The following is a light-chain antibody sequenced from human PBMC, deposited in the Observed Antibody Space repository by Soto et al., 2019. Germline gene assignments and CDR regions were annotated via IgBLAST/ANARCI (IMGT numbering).Light chain of an antibody. V-gene: IGLV2-14*01. Sequence: QSALTQPASVSGSPGQSITISCTGTSSDVGGYNYVYWYQQYPGKAPKLIIYEVSNRPSEISNRFSGSKSGNTASLTISGLQAEDEADYYCSSYTSGSTYVFGTGTKLTVL. J-gene: IGLJ1*01. CDR3: SSYTSGSTYV. CDR2: EVS. CDR1: SSDVGGYNY.